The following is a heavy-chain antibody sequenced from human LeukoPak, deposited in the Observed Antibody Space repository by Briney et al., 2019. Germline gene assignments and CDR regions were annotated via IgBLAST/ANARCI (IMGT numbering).Heavy chain of an antibody. V-gene: IGHV3-23*01. CDR1: GFTLSSYA. D-gene: IGHD3/OR15-3a*01. Sequence: GGSLRLSCAASGFTLSSYAMSWVRQAPGKGLEWVSSISDNGGSTYSADSVKGRFTISRDNSKNTLYLQMNSLRAEDTAVYYCAREFGLITSHWGQGTLVTVSS. J-gene: IGHJ1*01. CDR2: ISDNGGST. CDR3: AREFGLITSH.